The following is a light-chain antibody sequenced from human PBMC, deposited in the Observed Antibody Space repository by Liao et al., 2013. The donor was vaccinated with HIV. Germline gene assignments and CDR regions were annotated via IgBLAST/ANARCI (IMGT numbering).Light chain of an antibody. Sequence: SYELTQPPSVSVSPGQTASITCSGDKLGDKYVNWYQQKPGQSPVLVTYQDSMRPSGIPERFSGSNSGNTATLTISGTQAMDEADYYCQVWDRSSGHRVFGGGTKLTVL. J-gene: IGLJ3*02. CDR3: QVWDRSSGHRV. CDR2: QDS. V-gene: IGLV3-1*01. CDR1: KLGDKY.